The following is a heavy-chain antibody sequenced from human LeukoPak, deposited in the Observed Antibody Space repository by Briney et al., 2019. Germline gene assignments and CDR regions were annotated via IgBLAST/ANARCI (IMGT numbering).Heavy chain of an antibody. CDR2: IYSGGST. D-gene: IGHD3-22*01. CDR1: RFTFSNYW. CDR3: ARDVGYDSSGVDY. V-gene: IGHV3-66*01. J-gene: IGHJ4*02. Sequence: PGGSLTLSCTASRFTFSNYWMNWARLAQGPGLERVSVIYSGGSTYYADSVKGRFTISRDNSKNTVYLQMNSLRAEDTAVYYCARDVGYDSSGVDYWGQGTLVTVSS.